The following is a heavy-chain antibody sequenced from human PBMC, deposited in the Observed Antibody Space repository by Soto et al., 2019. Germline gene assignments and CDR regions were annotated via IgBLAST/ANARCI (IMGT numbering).Heavy chain of an antibody. J-gene: IGHJ4*02. V-gene: IGHV3-23*01. CDR3: AKTMAHYYDGSGFYLDY. Sequence: GSLRLSCAASGFTFSSYAMSWVRQAPGKGLEWVSAMSGSGDTTYYADSVKGRFSISRDNSKNTLYLQMDSLRAEDTAVYYCAKTMAHYYDGSGFYLDYWGQGNLVTVSS. D-gene: IGHD3-22*01. CDR2: MSGSGDTT. CDR1: GFTFSSYA.